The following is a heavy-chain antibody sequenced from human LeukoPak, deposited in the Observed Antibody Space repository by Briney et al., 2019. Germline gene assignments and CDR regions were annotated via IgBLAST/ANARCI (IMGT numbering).Heavy chain of an antibody. CDR2: IYSGTI. D-gene: IGHD3-3*01. CDR3: ANRYDTDAFDI. CDR1: GFTVSSNS. J-gene: IGHJ3*02. Sequence: GGSLRLSCTVSGFTVSSNSMSWVRQAPGKGLEWVSFIYSGTIHYSDSVKGRFTISRDNSKNTLYLQMNSLRAEDTAVYYCANRYDTDAFDIWGQGTMVTVSS. V-gene: IGHV3-53*01.